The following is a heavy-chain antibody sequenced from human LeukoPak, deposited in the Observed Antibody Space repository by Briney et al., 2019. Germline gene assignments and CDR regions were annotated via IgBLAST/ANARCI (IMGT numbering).Heavy chain of an antibody. J-gene: IGHJ6*02. CDR1: GYTFTGYY. V-gene: IGHV1-2*04. CDR3: ARQERYSSGWYGYYYYGMDV. Sequence: VASVKVSCKASGYTFTGYYMHWVRQAPGQGLEWMGWINPNSGGTNYAQKFQGWVTMTRDTSISTAYMELSRLRSDDTAVYYCARQERYSSGWYGYYYYGMDVWGQGTTVTVSS. CDR2: INPNSGGT. D-gene: IGHD6-19*01.